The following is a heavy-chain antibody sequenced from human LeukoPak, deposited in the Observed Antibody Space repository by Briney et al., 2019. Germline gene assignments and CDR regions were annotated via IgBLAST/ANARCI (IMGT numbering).Heavy chain of an antibody. CDR3: ARSRISGAFDI. CDR2: IIPIFGTA. Sequence: ASVTVCCKASGGTFSSYAISWVRQAPGQGLEWMGGIIPIFGTANYAQKFQGRVTITTDESTSTAYMELSSLRSEDTAVYYCARSRISGAFDIWGQGTMVTVSS. CDR1: GGTFSSYA. J-gene: IGHJ3*02. V-gene: IGHV1-69*05. D-gene: IGHD1-26*01.